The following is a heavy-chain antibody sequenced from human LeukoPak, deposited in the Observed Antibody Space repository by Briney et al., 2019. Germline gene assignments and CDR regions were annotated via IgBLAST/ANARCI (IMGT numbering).Heavy chain of an antibody. CDR2: ISSSGSTI. CDR3: AKDLVQKPIDY. D-gene: IGHD1-14*01. J-gene: IGHJ4*02. CDR1: GFTFSDYY. Sequence: GGSLRLSCAASGFTFSDYYMSWIRQAPGKGLEWVSYISSSGSTIYYADSVKGRFTISRDNSKNTLYLQMNSLRAEDTAVYYCAKDLVQKPIDYWGQGTLVTVSS. V-gene: IGHV3-11*01.